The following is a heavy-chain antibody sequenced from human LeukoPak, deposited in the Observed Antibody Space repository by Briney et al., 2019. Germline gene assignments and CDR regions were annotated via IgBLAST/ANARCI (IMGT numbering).Heavy chain of an antibody. J-gene: IGHJ4*02. CDR1: GYSFTSYW. Sequence: TAGESLKISCKGSGYSFTSYWIGWVRQMPGKGLEWMGIIYPGDSDTRYSPSFQGQITISADKSISTAYLQWSSLKASDTAMYYCARRVGSTIFGVVMPNNYFDYWGQGTLVTVSS. D-gene: IGHD3-3*01. CDR2: IYPGDSDT. V-gene: IGHV5-51*01. CDR3: ARRVGSTIFGVVMPNNYFDY.